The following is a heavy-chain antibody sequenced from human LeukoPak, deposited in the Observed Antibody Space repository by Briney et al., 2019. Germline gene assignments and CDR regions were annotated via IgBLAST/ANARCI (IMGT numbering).Heavy chain of an antibody. CDR1: GFTFSNYA. CDR2: ISTGGGST. J-gene: IGHJ4*02. CDR3: ARAEAAASSLDY. Sequence: GGSLRLSCAASGFTFSNYAMSWVRQAPGKGLGWVSGISTGGGSTYYADSVKGRFTISRDNAKNSLYLQMNSLRAEDTAVYYCARAEAAASSLDYWGQGTLVTVSS. V-gene: IGHV3-23*01. D-gene: IGHD6-13*01.